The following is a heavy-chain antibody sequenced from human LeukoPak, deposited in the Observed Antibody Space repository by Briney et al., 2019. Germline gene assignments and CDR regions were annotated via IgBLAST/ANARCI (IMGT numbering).Heavy chain of an antibody. D-gene: IGHD1-14*01. CDR3: AREEPYSRKFDP. J-gene: IGHJ5*02. V-gene: IGHV1-69*13. CDR2: IIPIFGTA. Sequence: SVKVSCKASGGTFISYASSWVGQAPGQGLEWMGGIIPIFGTANYAQKFQGRVTITADESTSTAYMELSSLRSEDTAVSYCAREEPYSRKFDPWGQGTLVTVSS. CDR1: GGTFISYA.